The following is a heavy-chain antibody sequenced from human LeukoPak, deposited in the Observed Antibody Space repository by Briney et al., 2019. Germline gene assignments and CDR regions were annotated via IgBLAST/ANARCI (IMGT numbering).Heavy chain of an antibody. CDR3: AAKVTTRWYFDL. D-gene: IGHD4-17*01. V-gene: IGHV4-59*11. CDR1: GDSLSSHY. CDR2: VYHTGST. Sequence: SETLSLTCNVSGDSLSSHYWSWIRQPPGKGLERIGVVYHTGSTNYNPSLTSRVTISVDTSKNQCSLKMRSVTAADTAVYYCAAKVTTRWYFDLWGRGTLVTVSS. J-gene: IGHJ2*01.